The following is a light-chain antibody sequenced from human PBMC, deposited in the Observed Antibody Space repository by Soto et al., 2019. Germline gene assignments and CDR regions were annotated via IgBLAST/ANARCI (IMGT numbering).Light chain of an antibody. J-gene: IGKJ3*01. V-gene: IGKV1-9*01. CDR2: VAS. Sequence: IQLTQSPSSLSASMGDRVTITCRASQGIINYLAWYQQKPGKAPKLLIYVASTLQGGVTSRFSGSGSETDFTLTVSSLQPEDLATYYCQQLFMYPPTFGPRTKVDIK. CDR3: QQLFMYPPT. CDR1: QGIINY.